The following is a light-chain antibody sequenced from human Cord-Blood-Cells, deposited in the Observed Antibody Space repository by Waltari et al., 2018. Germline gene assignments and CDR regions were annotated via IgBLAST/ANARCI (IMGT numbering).Light chain of an antibody. CDR2: AAS. CDR1: QSISSY. CDR3: QQSYSTPWT. Sequence: DSQLTQCRSSLGASVGDSVTITCRASQSISSYLNWYQQKPGKAPKLLIYAASSLQSVVPSRVSGSGSGTDFTLTISSLQPEDFATYYCQQSYSTPWTFGQGTKVEIK. J-gene: IGKJ1*01. V-gene: IGKV1-39*01.